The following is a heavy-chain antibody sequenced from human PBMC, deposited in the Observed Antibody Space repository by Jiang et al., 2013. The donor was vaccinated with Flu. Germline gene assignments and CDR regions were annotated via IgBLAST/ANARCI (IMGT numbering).Heavy chain of an antibody. J-gene: IGHJ6*02. CDR3: ARAFGISAVALDV. V-gene: IGHV6-1*01. CDR2: TYYRSNWYK. D-gene: IGHD6-25*01. CDR1: GDSVSNNRAA. Sequence: QTLSLTCDISGDSVSNNRAAWNWIRQSPSRGLEWLGRTYYRSNWYKDYAVSVKSRITIKPDTTKNQFSLQLNSVTPEDTAVYYCARAFGISAVALDVWGQGTTVSVSS.